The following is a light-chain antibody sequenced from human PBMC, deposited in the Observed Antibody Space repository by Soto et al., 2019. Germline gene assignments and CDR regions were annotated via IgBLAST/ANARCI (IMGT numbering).Light chain of an antibody. CDR1: QRVGND. J-gene: IGKJ1*01. Sequence: ETVVTPSPATRFLLPGPGATLYCRASQRVGNDLAWYQQKPGQAPRLLIYGASTRATAIPARFSGSGSGTEFTLTISSLQSEDSAVYYCQQYNSSPLTFGQGTKVDIK. V-gene: IGKV3-15*01. CDR2: GAS. CDR3: QQYNSSPLT.